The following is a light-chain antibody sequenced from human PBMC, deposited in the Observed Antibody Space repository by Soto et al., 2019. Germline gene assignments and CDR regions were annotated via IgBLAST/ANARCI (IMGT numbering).Light chain of an antibody. V-gene: IGKV3-20*01. Sequence: EVVLTQFPGTLSLSPGERATLSCGASQSVSSNYLAWYQQKPGQAPRLLTYGASSTATAIPERFSGSGSGTDFTLTISRLEPEDFAVYCCQQYGSSPPTFGPGTKVDIK. CDR3: QQYGSSPPT. CDR1: QSVSSNY. J-gene: IGKJ3*01. CDR2: GAS.